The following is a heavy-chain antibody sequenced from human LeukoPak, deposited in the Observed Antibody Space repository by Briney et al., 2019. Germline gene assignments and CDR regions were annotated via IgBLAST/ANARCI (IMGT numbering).Heavy chain of an antibody. Sequence: GGSLRLSCAASGFIFNDYGMSWARQAPGKGLEWVSGINWNGGGTGYADSVKGRFTISRDNAKNSLYLQMNSLRAEDTALYYCARGGGGSSANYYFYYMDVWGEGTTVTVSS. CDR2: INWNGGGT. V-gene: IGHV3-20*04. D-gene: IGHD6-6*01. CDR1: GFIFNDYG. CDR3: ARGGGGSSANYYFYYMDV. J-gene: IGHJ6*03.